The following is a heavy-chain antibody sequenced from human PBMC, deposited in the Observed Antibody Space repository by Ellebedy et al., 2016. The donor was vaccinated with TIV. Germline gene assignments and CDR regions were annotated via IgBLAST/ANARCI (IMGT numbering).Heavy chain of an antibody. CDR3: AKDRHCSGGVCHSLYFDY. D-gene: IGHD2-21*02. CDR2: ISARGISK. Sequence: PGGSLRLSCAVSGFTFSDYAMSWVRQAPGKGLEWISAISARGISKFYSDSVRGRFTVSRDNSDNTLYVDMNSLRADDTAVYYCAKDRHCSGGVCHSLYFDYWGQGALVTVSS. CDR1: GFTFSDYA. V-gene: IGHV3-23*01. J-gene: IGHJ4*02.